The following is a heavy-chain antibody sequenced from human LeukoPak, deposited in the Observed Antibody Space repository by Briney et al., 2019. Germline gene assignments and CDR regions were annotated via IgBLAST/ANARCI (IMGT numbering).Heavy chain of an antibody. V-gene: IGHV4-59*01. CDR2: VYYGDST. Sequence: SETLSLTCAVSGGPISSYFWSWIRQPPGKGLEWIGYVYYGDSTKYNPSLKSRVTISVDTSKNQFSLKLSSVTAADTAVYYCARSSGLTIDYWGQGTLVTVSS. D-gene: IGHD5-12*01. J-gene: IGHJ4*02. CDR3: ARSSGLTIDY. CDR1: GGPISSYF.